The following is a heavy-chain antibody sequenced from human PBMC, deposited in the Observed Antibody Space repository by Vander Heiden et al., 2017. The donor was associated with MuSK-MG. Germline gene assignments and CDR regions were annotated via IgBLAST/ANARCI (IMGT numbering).Heavy chain of an antibody. D-gene: IGHD4-4*01. CDR2: IYYSGST. V-gene: IGHV4-39*01. CDR1: GGSISTGSYY. J-gene: IGHJ4*02. CDR3: VRHLTSYSHFDY. Sequence: QLQLQESGPGLVKPWETLSLTCTVSGGSISTGSYYWDWIHQPPGKGLEWIGSIYYSGSTYYNPSLKSRVTISVDTSKNQFSLKLSSVTAADSAVYYCVRHLTSYSHFDYWGQGTLVTVSS.